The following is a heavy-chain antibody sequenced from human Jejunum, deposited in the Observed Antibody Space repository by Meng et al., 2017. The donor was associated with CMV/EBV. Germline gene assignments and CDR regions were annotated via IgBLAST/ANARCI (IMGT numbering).Heavy chain of an antibody. V-gene: IGHV1-18*01. CDR3: ARDLKGSGDSYRGGVFDY. CDR2: ISAYNGDT. Sequence: LNTYGISWVRQAPGQGLEWMGWISAYNGDTKYAQNLQGRVTITTDTSTNTANMELRSLRSDDTAVYYCARDLKGSGDSYRGGVFDYWGRGTLVTVSS. D-gene: IGHD3-16*01. CDR1: LNTYG. J-gene: IGHJ4*02.